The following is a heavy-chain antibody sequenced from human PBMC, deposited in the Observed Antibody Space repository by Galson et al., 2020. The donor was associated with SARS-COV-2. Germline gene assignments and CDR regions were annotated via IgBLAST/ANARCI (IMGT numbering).Heavy chain of an antibody. Sequence: SETLSLTCAVYGGSFSGYYWSWIRQPPGKGLEWIGEINHSGSTNYNPSLKSRVTISVDTSKNQFSLKLSSVTAADTAVYYCARVVSLSGMDVWGQGTTVTVSS. J-gene: IGHJ6*02. D-gene: IGHD2-2*01. V-gene: IGHV4-34*01. CDR2: INHSGST. CDR3: ARVVSLSGMDV. CDR1: GGSFSGYY.